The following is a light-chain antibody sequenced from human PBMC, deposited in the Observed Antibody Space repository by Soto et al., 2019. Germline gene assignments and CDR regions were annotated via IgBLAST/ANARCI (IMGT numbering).Light chain of an antibody. J-gene: IGKJ1*01. Sequence: IQMTQPPSSLSASIGDRVTMSCRASQDISSSLNWYQHKSGKAPKLLIYAASGLHSGVPSRFSGSGSGTDFTLTISSLQPEDFATYYCQQSYVTPWTFGQGTKVDIK. CDR3: QQSYVTPWT. CDR2: AAS. CDR1: QDISSS. V-gene: IGKV1-39*01.